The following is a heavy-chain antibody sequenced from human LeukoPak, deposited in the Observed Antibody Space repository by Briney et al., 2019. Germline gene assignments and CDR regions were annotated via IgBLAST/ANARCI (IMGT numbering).Heavy chain of an antibody. CDR1: GFTFSSYS. CDR3: ARVGLWHYPVDS. CDR2: ITSSSSIK. Sequence: GGSLRLSCAASGFTFSSYSMNWVRQAPGKGLEWVSYITSSSSIKYYGDSVKGGFTVSRDNAENSLYLQMNGLRAEDTAVYYCARVGLWHYPVDSWGQGTLVTVSS. V-gene: IGHV3-48*01. D-gene: IGHD1-7*01. J-gene: IGHJ4*02.